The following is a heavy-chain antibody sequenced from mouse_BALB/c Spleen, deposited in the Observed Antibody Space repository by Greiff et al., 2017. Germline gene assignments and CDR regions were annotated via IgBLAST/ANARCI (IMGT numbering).Heavy chain of an antibody. CDR2: INPYNDGT. J-gene: IGHJ1*01. CDR3: ARSHPYPTWYFDV. D-gene: IGHD5-1-1*01. V-gene: IGHV1-14*01. Sequence: EVKLVESGPELVKPGASVKMSCKASGYTFTSYVMHWVKQKPGQGLEWIGYINPYNDGTKYNEKFKGKATLTSDKSSSTAYMELSSLTSEDSAVYYCARSHPYPTWYFDVWGAGTTVTVSS. CDR1: GYTFTSYV.